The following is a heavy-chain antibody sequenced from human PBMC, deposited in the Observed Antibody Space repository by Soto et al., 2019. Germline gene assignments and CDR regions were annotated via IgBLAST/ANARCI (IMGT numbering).Heavy chain of an antibody. Sequence: EVQLLESGGGLVQPGGSLRLSCAASGFTFNNYAMSWVRQAPGKELEWVSIISDSGGSTYYADSVKGRFTISRDNLRNALSLQMNSLRAEDTAVYYCARGGSYGVSWGQGTLVTGSS. CDR2: ISDSGGST. CDR1: GFTFNNYA. CDR3: ARGGSYGVS. D-gene: IGHD4-17*01. J-gene: IGHJ5*02. V-gene: IGHV3-23*01.